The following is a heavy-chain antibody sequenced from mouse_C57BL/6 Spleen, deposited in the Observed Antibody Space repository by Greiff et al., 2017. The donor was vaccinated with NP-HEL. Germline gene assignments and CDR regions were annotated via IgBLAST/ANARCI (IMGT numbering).Heavy chain of an antibody. CDR3: NPHYSHAWFDY. V-gene: IGHV14-4*01. D-gene: IGHD1-2*01. Sequence: VQLQQSGAELVRPGASVKLSCTASGFTIKDDYMHWVKQRPEQGLEWIGWIDPENGDTEYASKFQGKATITADTSSNTAYLQLSSLTSEDTADYYCNPHYSHAWFDYWGQGTLVTVSA. CDR2: IDPENGDT. J-gene: IGHJ3*01. CDR1: GFTIKDDY.